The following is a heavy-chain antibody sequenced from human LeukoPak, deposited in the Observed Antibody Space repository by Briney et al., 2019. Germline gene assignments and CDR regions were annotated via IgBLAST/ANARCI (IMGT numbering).Heavy chain of an antibody. CDR1: GFTFSDYY. Sequence: GGSLRLSCAASGFTFSDYYMSWIRQAPGKGLEWVAFIRYDGSNRYYADSVKGRFTISRDNSKNTLYLQMNSLRPEDTAVYYCAKGRSSLGYYYYYYMDVWGKGTTVTVSS. CDR3: AKGRSSLGYYYYYYMDV. J-gene: IGHJ6*03. D-gene: IGHD6-6*01. V-gene: IGHV3-30*02. CDR2: IRYDGSNR.